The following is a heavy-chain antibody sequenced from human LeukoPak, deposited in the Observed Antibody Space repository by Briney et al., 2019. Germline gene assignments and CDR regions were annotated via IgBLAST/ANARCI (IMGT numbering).Heavy chain of an antibody. D-gene: IGHD3-22*01. CDR2: IIPILGIA. V-gene: IGHV1-69*04. J-gene: IGHJ5*02. CDR3: AEMFYDSSGYYGLWFDP. CDR1: GGTFSTYA. Sequence: EASVKVSCKAYGGTFSTYAISWVRQAPGQGLEWMGRIIPILGIANYAQKFQGRVTITADKSTSTAYMELSSLRSEDTAVYYCAEMFYDSSGYYGLWFDPWGQGTLVTVSS.